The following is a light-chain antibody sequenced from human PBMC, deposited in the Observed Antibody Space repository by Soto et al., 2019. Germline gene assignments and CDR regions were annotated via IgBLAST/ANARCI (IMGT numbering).Light chain of an antibody. Sequence: IVMTQSPATLSVSPGERATLSCRASQSVTSNLAWYQQKPGQAPRLLIYGASTRATGIPARFSGSGSGTEFTLTISRLQSEDFAVYYCQQYNNWPPSFGQGTRLEIK. CDR2: GAS. CDR1: QSVTSN. CDR3: QQYNNWPPS. J-gene: IGKJ5*01. V-gene: IGKV3-15*01.